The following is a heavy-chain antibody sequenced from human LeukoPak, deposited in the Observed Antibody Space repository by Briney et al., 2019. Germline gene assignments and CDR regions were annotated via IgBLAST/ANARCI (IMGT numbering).Heavy chain of an antibody. V-gene: IGHV3-7*01. CDR3: ARDLPTGSDYFDY. Sequence: GGSLRPSCAASGFTFNNYWMTWVRQAPGKGLEWVANIKKDGSEKYYVDSVKGRFTISRDNARNSLYLQMNSLRDEDTAVYYCARDLPTGSDYFDYWGQGTLVTVSS. CDR1: GFTFNNYW. J-gene: IGHJ4*02. CDR2: IKKDGSEK. D-gene: IGHD6-6*01.